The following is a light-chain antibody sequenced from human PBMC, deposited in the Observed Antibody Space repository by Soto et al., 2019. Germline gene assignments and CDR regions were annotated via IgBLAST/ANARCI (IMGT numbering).Light chain of an antibody. CDR1: SGDIGSYNR. J-gene: IGLJ1*01. CDR3: SSYTNINTRACV. Sequence: QSALTQPASVSGSPGQSITISCTGTSGDIGSYNRVSWYQQHPGKAPKLIIYEVTDRPSGVSNRFSGSKSGNTASLTISGLQADDEAEYYCSSYTNINTRACVFGTGTKVTV. V-gene: IGLV2-14*01. CDR2: EVT.